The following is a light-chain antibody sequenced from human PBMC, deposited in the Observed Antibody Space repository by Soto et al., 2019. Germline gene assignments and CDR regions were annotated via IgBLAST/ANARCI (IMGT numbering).Light chain of an antibody. CDR2: KAS. Sequence: DIQMTQSPSTLSASVGDRVTITCRASQSISSWLAWYQQKPGKAPKLLIYKASSLESGVPSWFSGSGSGTEFTLTISSLQPDDFATYFCQQDNSYWTFGQGTKVEIK. J-gene: IGKJ1*01. CDR1: QSISSW. V-gene: IGKV1-5*03. CDR3: QQDNSYWT.